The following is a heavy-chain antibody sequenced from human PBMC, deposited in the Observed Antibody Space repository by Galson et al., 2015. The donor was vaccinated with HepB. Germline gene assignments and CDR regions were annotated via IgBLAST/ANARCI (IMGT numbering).Heavy chain of an antibody. V-gene: IGHV5-10-1*01. CDR1: GYSFTSYW. D-gene: IGHD2-2*01. CDR2: IDPSDSYT. Sequence: QSGAEVKKPGESLKISCKGSGYSFTSYWIGWVRQMPGKGLEWMGRIDPSDSYTNYSPSFQGHVTISADKSISTAYLQWSSLKASDTAMYYCASPQVLFCSSTSCYGAFDIWGQGTMVTVSS. CDR3: ASPQVLFCSSTSCYGAFDI. J-gene: IGHJ3*02.